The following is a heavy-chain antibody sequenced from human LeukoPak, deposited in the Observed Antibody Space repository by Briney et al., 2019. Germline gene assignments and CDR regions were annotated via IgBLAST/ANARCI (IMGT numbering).Heavy chain of an antibody. CDR1: GFTFSAYY. D-gene: IGHD1-14*01. Sequence: PGGSLRVSCAVSGFTFSAYYMTWIRQAPGKGLEWVSYISKSGTTINYADSVKGRFTISRDNAKNSLFLQMNSLRAEDTAVYFCARLRAGNYIDYWGQGTLVTVSS. V-gene: IGHV3-11*01. CDR2: ISKSGTTI. J-gene: IGHJ4*02. CDR3: ARLRAGNYIDY.